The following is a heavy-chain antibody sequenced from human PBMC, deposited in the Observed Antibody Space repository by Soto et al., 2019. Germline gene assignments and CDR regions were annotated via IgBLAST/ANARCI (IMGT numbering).Heavy chain of an antibody. CDR2: IIPIFGTA. J-gene: IGHJ4*02. D-gene: IGHD3-9*01. V-gene: IGHV1-69*13. CDR3: ARDRGDILTGSLDY. Sequence: SVKVSCKASGGTFSSYAISWVRQAPGQGLEWMGGIIPIFGTANYAQKFQGRVTITADESTSTAYMELSSLRSEDTAVYYCARDRGDILTGSLDYWGQGTLVTVSS. CDR1: GGTFSSYA.